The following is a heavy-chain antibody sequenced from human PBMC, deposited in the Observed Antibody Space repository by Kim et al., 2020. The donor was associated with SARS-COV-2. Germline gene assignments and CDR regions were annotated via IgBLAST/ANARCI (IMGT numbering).Heavy chain of an antibody. CDR1: GGSISSSSYY. CDR3: TRFLTCYYDSIGYLDA. CDR2: IYYSGST. D-gene: IGHD3-22*01. V-gene: IGHV4-39*01. Sequence: SETLSLTCTVSGGSISSSSYYWGWIRQPPGKGLEWIGSIYYSGSTYSNPSLKSRVTISVDTSKNQFSLKLSSVTAAATAVYYCTRFLTCYYDSIGYLDA. J-gene: IGHJ3*01.